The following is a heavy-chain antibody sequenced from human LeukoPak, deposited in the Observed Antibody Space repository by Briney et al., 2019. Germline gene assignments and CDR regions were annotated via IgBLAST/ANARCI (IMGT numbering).Heavy chain of an antibody. D-gene: IGHD4-23*01. CDR2: ISGSGGST. J-gene: IGHJ6*03. CDR3: AKSPRSDYGGNSDYMDV. V-gene: IGHV3-23*01. Sequence: PGGSLRLSCAASGFTFSSYAMSWVRQAPGKGLEWVSAISGSGGSTYYADSVKGRFTISRDNSNNTLYLQMNSLRAEDTAVYYCAKSPRSDYGGNSDYMDVWGKGTTVTVSS. CDR1: GFTFSSYA.